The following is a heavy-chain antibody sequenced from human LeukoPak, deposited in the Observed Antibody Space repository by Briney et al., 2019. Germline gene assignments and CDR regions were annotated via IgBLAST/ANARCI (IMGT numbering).Heavy chain of an antibody. Sequence: SETLSLTCTVSGGSISSSSYYWGWIRQPPGKGLEWIGSIYYSGSTYYNPSLKSRVAISVDTSKNQFSLKLSSVTAADTAVYYCARGFVVTVDEWVDYWGQGTLVTVSS. D-gene: IGHD3-10*01. CDR1: GGSISSSSYY. CDR2: IYYSGST. J-gene: IGHJ4*02. CDR3: ARGFVVTVDEWVDY. V-gene: IGHV4-39*07.